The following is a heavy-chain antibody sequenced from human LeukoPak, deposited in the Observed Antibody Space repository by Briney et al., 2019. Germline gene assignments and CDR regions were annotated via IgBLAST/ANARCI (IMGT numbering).Heavy chain of an antibody. CDR3: ARAMVRGVIIPGY. D-gene: IGHD3-10*01. V-gene: IGHV1-8*02. Sequence: ASVKVSCKASGYTFTGYYMHWVRPAPGQGLEWMGWINPNSGNTGYAQKFQGRVTMTRNTSISTAYMELSSLRSEDTAVYYCARAMVRGVIIPGYWGQGTLVTVSS. J-gene: IGHJ4*02. CDR1: GYTFTGYY. CDR2: INPNSGNT.